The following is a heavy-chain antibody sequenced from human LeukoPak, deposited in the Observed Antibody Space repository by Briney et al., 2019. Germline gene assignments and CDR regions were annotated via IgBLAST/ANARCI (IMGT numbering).Heavy chain of an antibody. CDR2: IYHSGGT. Sequence: SETLSLTCTVSGGSISSHFWSWIRQPPGKGLEWIGYIYHSGGTNYNPSLKSRVTISVDTSKTQFSLKLGSVTAADTAVYYCARQEEDLNNCFDPWGQGTLVTVSS. V-gene: IGHV4-59*08. J-gene: IGHJ5*02. CDR3: ARQEEDLNNCFDP. CDR1: GGSISSHF.